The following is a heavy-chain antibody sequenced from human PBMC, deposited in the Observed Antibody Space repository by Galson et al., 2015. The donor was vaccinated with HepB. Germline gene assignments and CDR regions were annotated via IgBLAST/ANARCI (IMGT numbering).Heavy chain of an antibody. CDR3: ARESRQRFGVVRFWFDP. V-gene: IGHV4-34*01. CDR1: GGSFSGYY. Sequence: SETLSLTCAVYGGSFSGYYWSWIRQPPGKGLEWIGEINHSGSTNYNPSLKSRVTISVDTSKNQFSLKLSSVTAADTAVYYCARESRQRFGVVRFWFDPWGQGTLVTVSS. J-gene: IGHJ5*02. D-gene: IGHD3-3*01. CDR2: INHSGST.